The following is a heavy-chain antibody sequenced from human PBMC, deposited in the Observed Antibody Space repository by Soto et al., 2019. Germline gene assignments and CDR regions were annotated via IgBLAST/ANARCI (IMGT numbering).Heavy chain of an antibody. CDR2: ISAYNGNT. CDR3: AREFGSGWYLGYYYYGMDV. Sequence: ASVKVSCKASGYTFTSYGISWVRQAPGQGLEWMGWISAYNGNTNYAQKLQGRVTMTTDTSTSTAYMELRGLRSDDTAVYYCAREFGSGWYLGYYYYGMDVWGQGTTVTVSS. J-gene: IGHJ6*02. V-gene: IGHV1-18*01. D-gene: IGHD6-19*01. CDR1: GYTFTSYG.